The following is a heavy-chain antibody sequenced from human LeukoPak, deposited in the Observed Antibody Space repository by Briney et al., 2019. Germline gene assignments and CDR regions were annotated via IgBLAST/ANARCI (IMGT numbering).Heavy chain of an antibody. V-gene: IGHV1-2*02. CDR2: INPNSGGK. CDR3: AREDIVVVPAASFGMDV. J-gene: IGHJ6*02. Sequence: GASVKVSCKASGYTFTGYYMHWVRQAPGQGLEWMGWINPNSGGKNYAQKFQGRVTMTRDTSISTAYMELSRLRSDDTAVYYCAREDIVVVPAASFGMDVWGQGTTVTVSS. D-gene: IGHD2-2*01. CDR1: GYTFTGYY.